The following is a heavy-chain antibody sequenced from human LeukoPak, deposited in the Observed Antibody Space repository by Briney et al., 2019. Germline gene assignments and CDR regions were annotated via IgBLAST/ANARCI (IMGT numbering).Heavy chain of an antibody. CDR1: GFTFSNYA. CDR2: ITGSGGNT. CDR3: AKWGDYDVLTGYYVSNY. J-gene: IGHJ4*02. Sequence: GASLRLSCAASGFTFSNYAMSWVRQAPGKGLEWVSAITGSGGNTYYADSVKGRFAISRDNSKNTVFLQMNSLRAEDTAVYYCAKWGDYDVLTGYYVSNYWGQGTLVTVSS. D-gene: IGHD3-9*01. V-gene: IGHV3-23*01.